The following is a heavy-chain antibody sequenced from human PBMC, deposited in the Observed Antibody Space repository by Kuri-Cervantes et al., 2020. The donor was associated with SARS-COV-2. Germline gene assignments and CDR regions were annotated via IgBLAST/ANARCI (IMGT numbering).Heavy chain of an antibody. CDR3: ARPDIVVVPAAQRDYYYYYGMDV. J-gene: IGHJ6*02. CDR1: GYTLTELS. Sequence: ASVKVSCKVSGYTLTELSMHWVRQAPGKGLEWMGGFDPEDGETIYAQKFQGRVTITADESTSTAYMELSSLRSEDTAVYYCARPDIVVVPAAQRDYYYYYGMDVWGQGTTVTVSS. CDR2: FDPEDGET. V-gene: IGHV1-24*01. D-gene: IGHD2-2*01.